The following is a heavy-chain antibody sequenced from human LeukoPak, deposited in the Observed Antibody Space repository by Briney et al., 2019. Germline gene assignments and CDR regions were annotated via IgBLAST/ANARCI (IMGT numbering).Heavy chain of an antibody. J-gene: IGHJ4*02. CDR3: ARDSAYYDFWTYFDH. CDR1: GFTFSSYA. Sequence: PGGSLRLSCAASGFTFSSYAMHWVRQAPGKGLEWVAVISYDGSNKYYADSVKGRFTISRDNSKNTLYLQMNSLRAEDTAVYYCARDSAYYDFWTYFDHWGQGTLVTVSS. V-gene: IGHV3-30-3*01. CDR2: ISYDGSNK. D-gene: IGHD3-3*01.